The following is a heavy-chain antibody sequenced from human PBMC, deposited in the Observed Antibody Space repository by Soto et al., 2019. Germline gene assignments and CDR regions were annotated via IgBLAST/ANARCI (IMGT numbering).Heavy chain of an antibody. V-gene: IGHV4-59*08. CDR3: ARQEGPIQGGLFDY. D-gene: IGHD5-18*01. CDR2: IYYSGST. CDR1: GGSISSYY. J-gene: IGHJ4*02. Sequence: SETLSLTCTVSGGSISSYYWSWIRQPPGKGLEWIGYIYYSGSTNYNPSLKSRVTISVDTSKNQFSLKLTSVTAADTAVYYCARQEGPIQGGLFDYWGQGTLVTVSS.